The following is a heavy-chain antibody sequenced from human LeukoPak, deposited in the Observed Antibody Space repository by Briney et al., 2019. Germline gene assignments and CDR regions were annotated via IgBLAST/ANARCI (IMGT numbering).Heavy chain of an antibody. CDR2: ISYDGGNT. CDR1: GFTFSNFG. Sequence: GRSLRLSCEASGFTFSNFGIHWVRQAPGKGLEWVAVISYDGGNTYYADSVKGRFTISRDNSRNTLYLQMNSLRAEDTAMYYCIGYYYDSSGYYLDYWGQGTLVTVSS. D-gene: IGHD3-22*01. V-gene: IGHV3-30*03. CDR3: IGYYYDSSGYYLDY. J-gene: IGHJ4*02.